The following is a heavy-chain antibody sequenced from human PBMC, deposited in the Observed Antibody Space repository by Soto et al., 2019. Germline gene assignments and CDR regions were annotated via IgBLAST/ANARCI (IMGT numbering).Heavy chain of an antibody. CDR2: INHSGST. D-gene: IGHD3-3*01. J-gene: IGHJ4*02. CDR1: GGSFSGYY. CDR3: ARGRITIFGVVTTDFDY. Sequence: KLPETLSLTCAVYGGSFSGYYWSWIRQPPGKGLEWIGEINHSGSTNYNPSLKSRVTISVDTSKNQFSLKLSSVTAADTAVYYCARGRITIFGVVTTDFDYWGQGTLVTVSS. V-gene: IGHV4-34*01.